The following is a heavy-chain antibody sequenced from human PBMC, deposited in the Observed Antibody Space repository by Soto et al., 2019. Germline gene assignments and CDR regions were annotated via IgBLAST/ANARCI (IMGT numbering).Heavy chain of an antibody. D-gene: IGHD2-2*01. V-gene: IGHV1-69*01. Sequence: QVQLVQYGAEVKKPGSSVKVSCKASGGTFSSYAISWVRQAPGQGLEWMGAIIPISGTANYAQKFQGRVTITSDEYTSTAYMELSSLRSEDTAVYYCARSQGSSTSLEIYYYYYYGMDVWGRGTKVTVSS. CDR1: GGTFSSYA. CDR2: IIPISGTA. CDR3: ARSQGSSTSLEIYYYYYYGMDV. J-gene: IGHJ6*02.